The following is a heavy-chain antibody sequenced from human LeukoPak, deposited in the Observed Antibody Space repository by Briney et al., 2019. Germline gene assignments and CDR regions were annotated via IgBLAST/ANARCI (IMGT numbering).Heavy chain of an antibody. J-gene: IGHJ3*02. Sequence: SETLSLTCAVYGGSFSGYYWSWIRQPPGKGLEWIGEINHSGSTNYNPSLKSRVTISVDTSKNQFSLKLSSVTAADMAVYYCARRLDIWGQGTMVTVSS. V-gene: IGHV4-34*01. CDR3: ARRLDI. CDR2: INHSGST. CDR1: GGSFSGYY.